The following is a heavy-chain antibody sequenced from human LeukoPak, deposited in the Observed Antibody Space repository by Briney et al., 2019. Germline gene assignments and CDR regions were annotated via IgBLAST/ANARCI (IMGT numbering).Heavy chain of an antibody. Sequence: GGSLRLSCTVSGFTVSSNSMSWVRQAPGKGLEWVSFIYSAGSTHYSDSVKGRFTISRDNSKNTLYLQMNSLRAEDTAVYYCAKVYSSSYLYYYYYMDVWGKGTTVTVSS. J-gene: IGHJ6*03. D-gene: IGHD6-6*01. CDR1: GFTVSSNS. CDR2: IYSAGST. CDR3: AKVYSSSYLYYYYYMDV. V-gene: IGHV3-53*05.